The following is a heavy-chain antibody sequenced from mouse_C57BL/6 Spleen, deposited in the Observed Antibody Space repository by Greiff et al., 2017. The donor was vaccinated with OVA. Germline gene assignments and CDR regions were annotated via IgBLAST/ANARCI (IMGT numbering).Heavy chain of an antibody. Sequence: VQLQQSGAELVRPGTSVKVSCKASGYAFTNYLIEWVKQRPGQGLEWIGVLNPGSGGTNYNEKFKGKATLTADKSSSTAYMQLSSLTSEDSAVYFCARYGTVLRYCDVWGTGTTVTVSS. J-gene: IGHJ1*03. CDR3: ARYGTVLRYCDV. CDR1: GYAFTNYL. V-gene: IGHV1-54*01. CDR2: LNPGSGGT. D-gene: IGHD3-3*01.